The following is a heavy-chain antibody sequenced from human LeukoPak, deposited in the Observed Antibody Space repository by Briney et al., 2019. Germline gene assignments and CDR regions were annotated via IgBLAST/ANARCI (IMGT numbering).Heavy chain of an antibody. V-gene: IGHV1-69*13. D-gene: IGHD7-27*01. CDR3: ARDGLGNYGMDV. CDR2: IIPIFGIA. CDR1: GGAFSSYA. Sequence: SVKVSCKASGGAFSSYAISWVRQAPGQGLEWMGRIIPIFGIANYAQKFQGRVTITADESTSTAYMELSSLRSEDTAVYYCARDGLGNYGMDVWGQGTTVTVSS. J-gene: IGHJ6*02.